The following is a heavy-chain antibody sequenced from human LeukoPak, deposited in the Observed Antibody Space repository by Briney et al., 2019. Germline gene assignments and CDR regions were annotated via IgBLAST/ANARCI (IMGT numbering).Heavy chain of an antibody. D-gene: IGHD5/OR15-5a*01. CDR1: GLSFSRDW. V-gene: IGHV3-74*03. Sequence: GGSLRLSCAASGLSFSRDWIQWGRPAPGKGLVWVSRISDDGSITTYADSVQGRFTISRDNAKSTVFLQMNSLRVEDTAVYFCVRRYYEYNVYDRHFDFWGQGILVTVSS. J-gene: IGHJ4*02. CDR2: ISDDGSIT. CDR3: VRRYYEYNVYDRHFDF.